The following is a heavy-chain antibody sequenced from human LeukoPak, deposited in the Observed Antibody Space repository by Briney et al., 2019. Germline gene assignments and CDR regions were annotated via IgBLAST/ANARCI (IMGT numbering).Heavy chain of an antibody. V-gene: IGHV3-48*01. CDR2: ISSSSSSTM. D-gene: IGHD3-10*01. CDR3: ARLQGSGSFSSFDY. CDR1: GFAFSTYS. Sequence: GGSLRLSCAASGFAFSTYSMNWVRQTPGKGLEWVSYISSSSSSTMYYADSVKGRFTISRDNAKNSLSLQMYSLRAEDTAVYYCARLQGSGSFSSFDYWGQGTLVTVSS. J-gene: IGHJ4*02.